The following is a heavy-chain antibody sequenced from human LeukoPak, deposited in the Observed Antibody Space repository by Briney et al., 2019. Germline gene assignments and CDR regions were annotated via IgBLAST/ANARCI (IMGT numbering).Heavy chain of an antibody. CDR3: AATTVAGLIR. Sequence: SETLSLTCTVSVGCSSSSSYYWGWIRQPPGEGLEWRGSIYYSGSTYYNPSLKTRVTISVDTSKNLFSVELSSLTAADAAVYYCAATTVAGLIRWGQGTLVTVSA. CDR1: VGCSSSSSYY. J-gene: IGHJ4*02. CDR2: IYYSGST. D-gene: IGHD1-1*01. V-gene: IGHV4-39*01.